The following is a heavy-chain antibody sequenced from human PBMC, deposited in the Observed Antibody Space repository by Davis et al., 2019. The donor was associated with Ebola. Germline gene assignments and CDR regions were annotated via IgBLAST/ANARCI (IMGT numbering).Heavy chain of an antibody. V-gene: IGHV6-1*01. J-gene: IGHJ6*04. Sequence: PSETLSLTCAISGDSVSSVAWNWIRQSPSRGLEWLGRTYYMSKWYNDYAPSVVGRISINADTSKNHFSLQLNSVTPEDTAMYYCARGWLRVGMDVWGEGTTVTVSS. CDR3: ARGWLRVGMDV. CDR1: GDSVSSVA. CDR2: TYYMSKWYN. D-gene: IGHD5-18*01.